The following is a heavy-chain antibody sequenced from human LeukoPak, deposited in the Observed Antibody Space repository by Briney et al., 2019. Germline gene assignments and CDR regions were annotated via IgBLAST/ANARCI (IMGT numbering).Heavy chain of an antibody. CDR3: ARDLSIGWFDP. J-gene: IGHJ5*02. CDR1: GFTFNDYA. Sequence: GGSLRLSCAASGFTFNDYAMSWVRQAPGKRLEWVSGISGSGGSTYYADSVKGRFTISRDNSKNTLYLQMNSLRAEDTAVYYCARDLSIGWFDPWGQGTLVTVSS. V-gene: IGHV3-23*01. D-gene: IGHD6-6*01. CDR2: ISGSGGST.